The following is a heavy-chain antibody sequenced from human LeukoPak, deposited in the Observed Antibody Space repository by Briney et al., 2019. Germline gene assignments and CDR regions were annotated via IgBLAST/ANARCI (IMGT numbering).Heavy chain of an antibody. V-gene: IGHV1-69*05. D-gene: IGHD6-6*01. CDR1: GYTFTMYY. CDR2: IIPIFGTA. CDR3: ARVGYSSSGGFDP. J-gene: IGHJ5*02. Sequence: ASVKVSCKASGYTFTMYYIHWVRQAPGQGLEWMGGIIPIFGTANYAQKFQGRVTITTDESTSTAYMELSSLRSEDTAVYYCARVGYSSSGGFDPWGQGTLVTVSS.